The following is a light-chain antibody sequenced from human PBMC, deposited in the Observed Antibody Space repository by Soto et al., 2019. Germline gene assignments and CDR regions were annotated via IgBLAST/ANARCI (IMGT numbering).Light chain of an antibody. CDR2: DAS. CDR1: QSVTNS. V-gene: IGKV3-11*01. CDR3: QQHISWPLT. J-gene: IGKJ4*01. Sequence: EIVLTQSPVTLSLSPGERATLSCRASQSVTNSLAWYQQKPGQAPRLLVYDASNRATGIPTRFSGSGSGTDFTLTTSNLEPEDFAVYYCQQHISWPLTFGGGTKVDIK.